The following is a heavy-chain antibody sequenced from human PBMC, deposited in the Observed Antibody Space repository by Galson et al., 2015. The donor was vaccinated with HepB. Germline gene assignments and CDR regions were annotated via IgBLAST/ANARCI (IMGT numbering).Heavy chain of an antibody. CDR2: IWYDGSNK. Sequence: SLRLSCAASGFTFSSYGMHWVRQAPGKGLEWVAVIWYDGSNKYYADSVKGRFTISRDNSKNTLYLQMNSLRAEDTAVYYCARALGVIGEYDYWGQGTLVTVSS. D-gene: IGHD2-8*01. V-gene: IGHV3-33*08. J-gene: IGHJ4*02. CDR1: GFTFSSYG. CDR3: ARALGVIGEYDY.